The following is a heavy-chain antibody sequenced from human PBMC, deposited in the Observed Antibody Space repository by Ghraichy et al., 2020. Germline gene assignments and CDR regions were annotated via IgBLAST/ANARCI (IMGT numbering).Heavy chain of an antibody. D-gene: IGHD6-13*01. CDR3: ARADFIAGPYDY. CDR1: GFTFSSYW. Sequence: LTCAASGFTFSSYWMHWVRQAPGKGLVWVSRINSDGSSTSYADSVKGRFTISRDNAKNTLYLQMNSLRAEDTAVYYCARADFIAGPYDYWGQGTLVTVSS. V-gene: IGHV3-74*01. CDR2: INSDGSST. J-gene: IGHJ4*02.